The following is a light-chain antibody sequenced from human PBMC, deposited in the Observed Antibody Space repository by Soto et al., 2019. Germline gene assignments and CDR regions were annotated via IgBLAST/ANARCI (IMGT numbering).Light chain of an antibody. V-gene: IGKV2-28*01. J-gene: IGKJ1*01. CDR2: LGS. Sequence: DIVMTQSPLSLPVTPGEPASISFRSSQSLLHSNGYNYLDWYLQKPGQSPQLLIYLGSNRASGVPDRFSGRGSGTDFTPKIGRVEAEDVGVYYCMQALQTPWTFGHGTKVEIK. CDR3: MQALQTPWT. CDR1: QSLLHSNGYNY.